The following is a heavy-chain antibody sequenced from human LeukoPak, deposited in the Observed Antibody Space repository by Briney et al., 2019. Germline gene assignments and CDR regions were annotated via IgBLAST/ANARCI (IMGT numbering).Heavy chain of an antibody. V-gene: IGHV3-48*03. CDR3: ASSGIAAVSAFDI. CDR1: GFTFSSYV. D-gene: IGHD6-13*01. J-gene: IGHJ3*02. CDR2: ISSSGSTI. Sequence: GGSLRLSCAASGFTFSSYVMNWVRQAPGKGLEWVSYISSSGSTIYYADSVKGRFTISRDNAKNSLYLQMNSLRAEDTAVYYCASSGIAAVSAFDIWGQGTMVTVSS.